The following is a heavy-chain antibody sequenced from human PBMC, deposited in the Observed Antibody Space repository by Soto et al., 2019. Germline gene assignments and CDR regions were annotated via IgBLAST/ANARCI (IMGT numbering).Heavy chain of an antibody. V-gene: IGHV4-59*12. J-gene: IGHJ4*02. CDR2: IYYSGST. D-gene: IGHD5-12*01. CDR1: GGSISSYY. Sequence: PSETLSLTCTVSGGSISSYYWSWIRQPPGKGLEWIGYIYYSGSTNYNPSLKSRVTISVDTSKSQFSLKLSSVTAADTAVYYCARVGRDGYNTDDYWGQGTLVTVSS. CDR3: ARVGRDGYNTDDY.